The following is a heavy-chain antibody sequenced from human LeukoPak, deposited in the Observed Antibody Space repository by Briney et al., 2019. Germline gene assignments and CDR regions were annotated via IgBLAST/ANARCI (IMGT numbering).Heavy chain of an antibody. CDR1: GFSFSRSY. CDR2: ISSSSSYI. J-gene: IGHJ4*02. Sequence: GGSLRLSCAASGFSFSRSYMNWVRQAPGKGLEWVSSISSSSSYIYYADSMKGRFTISRDNSKNTLYLQMNSLRAEDTAVYYCAIDQPDFWIGYSFGDYWGQGTLVTVSS. D-gene: IGHD3-3*01. V-gene: IGHV3-21*04. CDR3: AIDQPDFWIGYSFGDY.